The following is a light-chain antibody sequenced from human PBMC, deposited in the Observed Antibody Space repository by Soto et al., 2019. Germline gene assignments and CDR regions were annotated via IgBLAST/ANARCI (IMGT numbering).Light chain of an antibody. CDR3: QQYNDQWT. Sequence: DIQMTQSPSTLSASVGDRVTITCRASQSISSWLAWYQQKPGKAPNLLIYKPSSLQSGVPSRFNGSGSGTEFTLTISSLQPDDCGIYYCQQYNDQWTFGQRTNVEIK. V-gene: IGKV1-5*03. CDR2: KPS. CDR1: QSISSW. J-gene: IGKJ1*01.